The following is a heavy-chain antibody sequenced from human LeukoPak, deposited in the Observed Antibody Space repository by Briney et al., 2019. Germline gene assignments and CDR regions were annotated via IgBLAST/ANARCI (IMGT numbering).Heavy chain of an antibody. CDR1: GYTFTSYG. V-gene: IGHV1-18*01. Sequence: ASVKVSCKASGYTFTSYGISWVRQAPGQGLEWMGWISAYNGNTNYAQKLQGRVTMTTDTSTSTAYMELRSLRSDDTAVYYCARVSKRYCSSTSCPFDYWGQGTLVTVSS. D-gene: IGHD2-2*01. CDR3: ARVSKRYCSSTSCPFDY. J-gene: IGHJ4*02. CDR2: ISAYNGNT.